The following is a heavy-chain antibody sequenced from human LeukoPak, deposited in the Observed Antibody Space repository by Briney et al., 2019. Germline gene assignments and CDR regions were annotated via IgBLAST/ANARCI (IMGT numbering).Heavy chain of an antibody. D-gene: IGHD2-21*01. Sequence: GGSLRLSCAASGFTFSSYAMHWVRQAPGKGLEWVAVMSFDGTHIYYADSVKGRFTISRDNSKNTLYLQMNSLRAEDTAVYYCARDQDCGGDCCIDYWGQGTLVTVSS. CDR3: ARDQDCGGDCCIDY. V-gene: IGHV3-30-3*01. J-gene: IGHJ4*02. CDR1: GFTFSSYA. CDR2: MSFDGTHI.